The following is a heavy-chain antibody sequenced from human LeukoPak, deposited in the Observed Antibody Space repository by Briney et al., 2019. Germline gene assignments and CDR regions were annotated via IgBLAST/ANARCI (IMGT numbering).Heavy chain of an antibody. Sequence: GGSLRLSCAASGFIFSSYSMNWVRQAPGKGLEWVSYISSSSSSIYYADSVKGRFTISRDNAKNSLYLQMNSLRAEDTAVYYCAELGITVIGGVWGKGTTVTISS. V-gene: IGHV3-48*04. D-gene: IGHD3-10*02. CDR3: AELGITVIGGV. CDR1: GFIFSSYS. J-gene: IGHJ6*04. CDR2: ISSSSSSI.